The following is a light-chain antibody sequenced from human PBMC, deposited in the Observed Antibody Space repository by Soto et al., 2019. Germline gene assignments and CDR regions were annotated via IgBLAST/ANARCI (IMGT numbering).Light chain of an antibody. CDR1: QSVTSSF. J-gene: IGKJ5*01. CDR3: QQYGSSPIT. CDR2: GTS. V-gene: IGKV3-20*01. Sequence: EVLLTQSPGNLSLSPCDRATLSCRASQSVTSSFLAWYQQKPGQAPRLLIYGTSSRATGIPDRFSGSGSGTDFTLTISRLEPEDFAVYYCQQYGSSPITFGQGTRLEIK.